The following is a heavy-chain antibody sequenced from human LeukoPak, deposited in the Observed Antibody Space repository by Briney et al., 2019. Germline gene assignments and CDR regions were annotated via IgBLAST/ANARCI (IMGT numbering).Heavy chain of an antibody. J-gene: IGHJ3*02. CDR2: IYYSGST. D-gene: IGHD3-3*01. Sequence: PSETLSLTCTVSGGSISSYYWSWIRQPPGKGLGWIGYIYYSGSTNYNPSLKSRVTISVDTSKNQFSLKLSSVTAADTAVYYCARDQGRITIFGDGAFDIWGQGTMVTVSS. CDR1: GGSISSYY. CDR3: ARDQGRITIFGDGAFDI. V-gene: IGHV4-59*01.